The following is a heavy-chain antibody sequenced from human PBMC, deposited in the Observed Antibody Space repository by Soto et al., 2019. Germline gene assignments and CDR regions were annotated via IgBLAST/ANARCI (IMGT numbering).Heavy chain of an antibody. D-gene: IGHD7-27*01. CDR3: ARANWYSEY. V-gene: IGHV4-59*11. CDR1: GGSISNHY. J-gene: IGHJ4*02. Sequence: QVQLRESGPGLVKPSETLSLTCTVSGGSISNHYWSWIRQPPGKGLEWIGYIYYNGNTNYNPSLKSRVTTSVDTSKNQISLTLSSVTAADTAVYYCARANWYSEYWGQGTLVTVSS. CDR2: IYYNGNT.